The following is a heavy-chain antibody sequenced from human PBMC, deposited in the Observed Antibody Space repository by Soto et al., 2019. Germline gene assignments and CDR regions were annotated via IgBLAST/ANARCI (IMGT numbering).Heavy chain of an antibody. V-gene: IGHV1-69*01. J-gene: IGHJ4*02. CDR2: TIPVFAIT. Sequence: QVQLVQSGAEVKKPGSSVKVSCSASGDTFSSYGISWVRQAPGQGLEWLGGTIPVFAITRYAQKFQGRITFTSDDSSSTTYMDLSSLSSEDTALYYCARAKFHFESDGSSFTTHFDHWGQGTPVTVSS. D-gene: IGHD1-1*01. CDR3: ARAKFHFESDGSSFTTHFDH. CDR1: GDTFSSYG.